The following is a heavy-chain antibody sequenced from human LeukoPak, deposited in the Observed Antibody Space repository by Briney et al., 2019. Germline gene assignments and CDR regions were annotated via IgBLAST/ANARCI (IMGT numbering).Heavy chain of an antibody. CDR3: ARDPNYDFWSGSYTRWFDP. Sequence: ASVKVSCKASGYNFVSYGIDWVRQAPGQGLEWLGWISPYSGTTIYAQNLQGRVTMTTDISTSTAYMELGNLKSDDTAVYFCARDPNYDFWSGSYTRWFDPWGQGTLVTVSS. CDR2: ISPYSGTT. CDR1: GYNFVSYG. J-gene: IGHJ5*02. D-gene: IGHD3-3*01. V-gene: IGHV1-18*04.